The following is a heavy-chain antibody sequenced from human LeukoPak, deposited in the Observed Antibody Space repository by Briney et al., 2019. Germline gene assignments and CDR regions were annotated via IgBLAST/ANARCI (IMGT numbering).Heavy chain of an antibody. CDR1: GFTFSSYS. D-gene: IGHD5-18*01. V-gene: IGHV3-48*01. J-gene: IGHJ4*02. Sequence: GGSLRLSCAASGFTFSSYSMNWVRQAPGKGLEWVSYISSSSSTIYYADSVKGRFTISRDNAKNSLYLQMNSLRAEDTAVYYCARGTPRRLLYTYYFDYWGQGTLVTVSS. CDR2: ISSSSSTI. CDR3: ARGTPRRLLYTYYFDY.